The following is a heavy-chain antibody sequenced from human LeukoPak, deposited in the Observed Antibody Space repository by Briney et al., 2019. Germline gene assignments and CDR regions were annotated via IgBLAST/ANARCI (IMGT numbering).Heavy chain of an antibody. CDR2: ISHSGTT. CDR3: ARSSSRPTPRGAFDI. D-gene: IGHD6-13*01. CDR1: GGSISSGVNY. J-gene: IGHJ3*02. V-gene: IGHV4-30-2*02. Sequence: PSETLSLTCTVSGGSISSGVNYWTWIRQPPGKGLEWIGYISHSGTTFYTSSLKSRVTISVDRSKNQFSLKLSSVTAADTAVYYCARSSSRPTPRGAFDIWGQGTMVTVSS.